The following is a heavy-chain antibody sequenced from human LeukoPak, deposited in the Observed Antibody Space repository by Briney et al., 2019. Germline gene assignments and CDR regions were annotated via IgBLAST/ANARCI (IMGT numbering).Heavy chain of an antibody. J-gene: IGHJ4*02. CDR1: GFTFSSYA. D-gene: IGHD2-8*01. V-gene: IGHV3-23*01. CDR3: AKDTSIGRYCTNGVCSPFDY. CDR2: ISDSGGST. Sequence: PGGSLRLSCAASGFTFSSYAMSWVRQAPGKGLGWVSAISDSGGSTYDADSVKGRFTISRDNSKNTLYLQMNSLRAEDTAVYYCAKDTSIGRYCTNGVCSPFDYRGQGTLVTVSS.